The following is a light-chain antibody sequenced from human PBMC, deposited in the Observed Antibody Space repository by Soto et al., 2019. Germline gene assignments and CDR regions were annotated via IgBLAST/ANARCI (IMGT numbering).Light chain of an antibody. CDR2: DAS. J-gene: IGKJ1*01. CDR3: QQYGSSPRT. Sequence: EIVLTQSPGTLSLSPGERATLSCRASQSVSSSYLAWYQQKPGQAPRLLIYDASSRATGIPDRFSGSGSGTDFTLTISRLGPEDFAVYYCQQYGSSPRTFGLGTKVEIK. CDR1: QSVSSSY. V-gene: IGKV3-20*01.